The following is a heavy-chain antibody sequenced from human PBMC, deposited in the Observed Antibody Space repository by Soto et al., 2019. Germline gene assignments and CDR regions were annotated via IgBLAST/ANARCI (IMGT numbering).Heavy chain of an antibody. J-gene: IGHJ6*02. D-gene: IGHD6-19*01. CDR1: GFTFSSYS. V-gene: IGHV3-21*01. Sequence: EVQLVESGGGLVKPGGSLRLSCAASGFTFSSYSMNWVRQAPGKGLEWVSSISSSSSYIYYADSVKGRFTISRDNAKNSLYLQMNSLRAEDTAVYYCARDREQWLEADYYYYGMDVWGQGTTVTVSS. CDR2: ISSSSSYI. CDR3: ARDREQWLEADYYYYGMDV.